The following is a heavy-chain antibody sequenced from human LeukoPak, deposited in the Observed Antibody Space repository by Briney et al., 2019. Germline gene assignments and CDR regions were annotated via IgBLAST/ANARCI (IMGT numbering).Heavy chain of an antibody. CDR3: ASYPLYSYDSSGYY. CDR1: GGSISSGDYY. Sequence: SETLSLTCTVSGGSISSGDYYWSWIRQPPGKGLEWIGYIYYSGSTYYNPSLKSRVTISVDTFKNQFSLKLSSVTAADTAVYYCASYPLYSYDSSGYYCGQGTLVTVSS. D-gene: IGHD3-22*01. V-gene: IGHV4-30-4*01. J-gene: IGHJ4*02. CDR2: IYYSGST.